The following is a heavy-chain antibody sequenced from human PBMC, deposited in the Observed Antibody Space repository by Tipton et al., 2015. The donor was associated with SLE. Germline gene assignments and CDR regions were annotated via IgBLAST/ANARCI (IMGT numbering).Heavy chain of an antibody. D-gene: IGHD2-21*01. CDR2: ISYNGST. V-gene: IGHV4-39*07. CDR1: GGSITSDYYR. J-gene: IGHJ4*02. Sequence: TLSLTCSVSGGSITSDYYRWAWIRQPPGKGLEWIGSISYNGSTDYDPSLKSRVTISVDTSKNQFSLKLNSVTAADTAVYYCARGGDLPFDSWGLGTLVTVSS. CDR3: ARGGDLPFDS.